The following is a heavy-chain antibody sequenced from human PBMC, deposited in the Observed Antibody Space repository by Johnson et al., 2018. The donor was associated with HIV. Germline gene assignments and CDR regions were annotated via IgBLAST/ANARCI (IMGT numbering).Heavy chain of an antibody. CDR2: IKSKTDGGTT. V-gene: IGHV3-15*05. Sequence: VQLVESGGGLVKPGGSLRLSCAASGFTFSNAWMTWVRQAPGQGLEWVGRIKSKTDGGTTDDTAHVKGRSTISRDNAKNSLYLQMNSLRAEDRALYYCAKGFYDGSGTDSFHVWGQGTMVTVSS. J-gene: IGHJ3*01. CDR3: AKGFYDGSGTDSFHV. D-gene: IGHD3-22*01. CDR1: GFTFSNAW.